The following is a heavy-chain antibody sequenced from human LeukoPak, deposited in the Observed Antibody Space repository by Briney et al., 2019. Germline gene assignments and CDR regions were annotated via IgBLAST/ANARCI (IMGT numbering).Heavy chain of an antibody. CDR1: GGSISSGDYY. J-gene: IGHJ6*02. Sequence: SQTLSLTCTVSGGSISSGDYYWSWIRQPPGKGLEWIGYIYYSGSTYYNPSLKSRVTISVDTSKNQFSLKLSSVTAADTAVYYCARLDVIYYSMDVWGQGTTVTVSS. V-gene: IGHV4-30-4*01. D-gene: IGHD3-16*02. CDR3: ARLDVIYYSMDV. CDR2: IYYSGST.